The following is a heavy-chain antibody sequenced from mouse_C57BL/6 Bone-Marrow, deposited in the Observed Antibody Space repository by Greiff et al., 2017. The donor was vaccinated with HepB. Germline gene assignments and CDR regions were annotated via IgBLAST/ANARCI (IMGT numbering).Heavy chain of an antibody. CDR2: IDPSDSYT. V-gene: IGHV1-59*01. Sequence: QVHVKQPGAELVRPGTSVKLSCKASGYTFTSYWMHWVKQRPGQGLEWIGVIDPSDSYTNYNQKFKGKATLTVDTSSSTAYMQLSSLTSEDSAVYYCARGDYGFDYWGQGTTLTVSS. CDR1: GYTFTSYW. D-gene: IGHD1-1*01. J-gene: IGHJ2*01. CDR3: ARGDYGFDY.